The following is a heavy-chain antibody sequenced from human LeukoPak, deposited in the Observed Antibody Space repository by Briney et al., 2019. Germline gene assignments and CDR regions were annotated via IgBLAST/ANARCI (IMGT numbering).Heavy chain of an antibody. CDR1: GFTFSSYA. D-gene: IGHD3-3*01. Sequence: GGSLRLSCAASGFTFSSYAMSWVRQAPGKGLEWVSAISGSGGSTYYADSVKGRFTISRDNSKNTLYLQMNSLRAEDTAVYYCAKLAYYDFWSGYSLYYYYYGMDVWGQGTTVTVSS. J-gene: IGHJ6*02. CDR2: ISGSGGST. V-gene: IGHV3-23*01. CDR3: AKLAYYDFWSGYSLYYYYYGMDV.